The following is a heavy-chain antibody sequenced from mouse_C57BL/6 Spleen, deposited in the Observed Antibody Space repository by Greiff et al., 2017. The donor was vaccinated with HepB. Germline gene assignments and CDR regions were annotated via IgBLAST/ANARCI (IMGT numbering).Heavy chain of an antibody. Sequence: VQLQQSGAELVKPGASVKLSCKASGYTFTSYWMHWVKQRPGQGLEWIGMIHPNSGSTNYNEKFKSKATLTVDKSSSTAYMQLSSLTSEDSAVYYCARRGYDYDRGFAYWGQGTLVTVSA. J-gene: IGHJ3*01. CDR2: IHPNSGST. V-gene: IGHV1-64*01. CDR3: ARRGYDYDRGFAY. CDR1: GYTFTSYW. D-gene: IGHD2-4*01.